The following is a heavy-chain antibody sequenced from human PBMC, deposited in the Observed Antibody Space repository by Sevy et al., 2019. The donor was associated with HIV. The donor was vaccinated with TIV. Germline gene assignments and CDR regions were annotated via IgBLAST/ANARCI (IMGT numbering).Heavy chain of an antibody. J-gene: IGHJ6*03. D-gene: IGHD3-3*01. Sequence: SETLSLTCAVYGGSFSGYYWSWIRQPPGKGLEWIGEINHSGSTNYNTSLKSRVTISVDTSKNQFSLKLSSVTAADTAVYYCARGKGYYDFWSGPSYYYYMDVWGKGTTVTVSS. CDR2: INHSGST. CDR1: GGSFSGYY. CDR3: ARGKGYYDFWSGPSYYYYMDV. V-gene: IGHV4-34*01.